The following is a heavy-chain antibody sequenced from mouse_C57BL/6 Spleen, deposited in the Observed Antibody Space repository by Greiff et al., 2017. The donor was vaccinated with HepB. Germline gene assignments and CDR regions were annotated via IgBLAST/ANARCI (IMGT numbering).Heavy chain of an antibody. CDR3: ARSYYSNSYFDY. CDR2: IDPENGDT. V-gene: IGHV14-4*01. Sequence: VQLQQSGAELVRPGASVKLSCTASGFNIKDDYMHWVKQRPEQGLEWIGWIDPENGDTEYASKFQGKATITADTSSNTAYLQLSSLTSEDSAVYYCARSYYSNSYFDYWGQGTTLTVSS. D-gene: IGHD2-5*01. CDR1: GFNIKDDY. J-gene: IGHJ2*01.